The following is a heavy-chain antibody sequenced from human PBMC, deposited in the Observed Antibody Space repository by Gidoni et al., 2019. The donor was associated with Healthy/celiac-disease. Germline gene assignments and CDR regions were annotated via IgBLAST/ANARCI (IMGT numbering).Heavy chain of an antibody. D-gene: IGHD6-19*01. CDR1: GGSISSSSYY. CDR3: ARRPGLSYWYFDL. CDR2: LYYSGST. V-gene: IGHV4-39*01. Sequence: QLQLQESGPGLVKPSETLSLTCTVSGGSISSSSYYWGWIREPPGKGLEWIGSLYYSGSTYFNTFLKSRVTISVDTSKNQFSLKLSSVTAADTAVYYCARRPGLSYWYFDLWGRGTLVTVSS. J-gene: IGHJ2*01.